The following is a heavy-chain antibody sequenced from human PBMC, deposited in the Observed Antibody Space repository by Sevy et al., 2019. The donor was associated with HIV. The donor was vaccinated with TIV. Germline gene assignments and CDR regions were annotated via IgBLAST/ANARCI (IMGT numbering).Heavy chain of an antibody. CDR1: GYTFTSYG. Sequence: ASVKVSCKASGYTFTSYGISWVRQAPGQGLEWMGWISAYNGNTNYAQKLQGRVTMTTDTSTTTAYMELRSLRSDDTVVYYCARADYCSGTSCSSYSDYWGQGTLVTVSS. CDR2: ISAYNGNT. D-gene: IGHD2-2*01. V-gene: IGHV1-18*01. J-gene: IGHJ4*02. CDR3: ARADYCSGTSCSSYSDY.